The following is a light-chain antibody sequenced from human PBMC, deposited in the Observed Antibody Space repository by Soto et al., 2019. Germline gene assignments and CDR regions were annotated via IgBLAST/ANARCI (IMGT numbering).Light chain of an antibody. CDR2: GAS. CDR3: QQYNNWPPIT. V-gene: IGKV3-15*01. CDR1: QSVNNK. Sequence: EIVMTQSPATLSVSPGGRVPLSCRASQSVNNKVAWYQQKPGQAPRLLIFGASTRATGIPARFSGSGSVTEFTLTISSLQSEDFAVYYCQQYNNWPPITVGQGTRLEIK. J-gene: IGKJ5*01.